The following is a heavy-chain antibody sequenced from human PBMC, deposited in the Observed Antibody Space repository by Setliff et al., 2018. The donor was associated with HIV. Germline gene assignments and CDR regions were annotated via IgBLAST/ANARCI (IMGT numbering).Heavy chain of an antibody. Sequence: TLSLTCTVSGGSISSGGYYWSWIRQHPGKGLEWIGRIYSSGSTNYNPSLKSRVTMSVDTSKNQISLKLSSVTAADTAMYYCARRMAAGTFDYWGQGTLVTVS. CDR2: IYSSGST. D-gene: IGHD6-13*01. CDR3: ARRMAAGTFDY. J-gene: IGHJ4*02. V-gene: IGHV4-31*03. CDR1: GGSISSGGYY.